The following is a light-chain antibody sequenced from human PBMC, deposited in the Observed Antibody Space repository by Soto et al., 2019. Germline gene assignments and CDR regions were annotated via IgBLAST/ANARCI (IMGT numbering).Light chain of an antibody. J-gene: IGLJ1*01. CDR2: DDN. Sequence: QSVMTQPPSVSAAPGQTVTISCSGSSSNIGGNSVSWYQQLPGTAPNLLLYDDNKRPSGIPDRFSGSKSGTSATLGITGFQTGDEADYYCGSWDSSLSAYVFGTGTKVTVL. CDR1: SSNIGGNS. CDR3: GSWDSSLSAYV. V-gene: IGLV1-51*01.